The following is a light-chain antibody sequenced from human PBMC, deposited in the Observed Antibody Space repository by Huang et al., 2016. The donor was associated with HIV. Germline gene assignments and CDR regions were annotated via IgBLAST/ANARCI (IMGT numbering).Light chain of an antibody. CDR2: GAS. Sequence: EIVMTQSPATLSVSPGERVTLSCGASQTVSSNLAWYQQNPGQAPWRLIYGASTRATGVPARFSGSGSGTEFTLTINSLQSEDFAVYYCQQYNNWPPSFGGGTKVEIK. CDR3: QQYNNWPPS. J-gene: IGKJ4*01. V-gene: IGKV3-15*01. CDR1: QTVSSN.